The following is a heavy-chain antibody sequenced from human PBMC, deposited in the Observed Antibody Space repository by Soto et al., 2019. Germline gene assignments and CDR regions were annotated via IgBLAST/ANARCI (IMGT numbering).Heavy chain of an antibody. J-gene: IGHJ5*02. CDR3: AKDPLGFWSGYLTYNWFDP. V-gene: IGHV3-23*01. CDR2: ISGSGGST. Sequence: GGSLRLSCAASGFTFSSYAMSWVRQAPGKGLEWVSAISGSGGSTYYADSVKGRFTISRDNSKNTLYLQMNSLRAEDTAVYYCAKDPLGFWSGYLTYNWFDPWGQGTLVTVSS. CDR1: GFTFSSYA. D-gene: IGHD3-3*01.